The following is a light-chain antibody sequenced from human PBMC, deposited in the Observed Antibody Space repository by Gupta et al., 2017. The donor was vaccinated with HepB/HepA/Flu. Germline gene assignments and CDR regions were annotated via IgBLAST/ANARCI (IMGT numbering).Light chain of an antibody. Sequence: DIVMTQSPDSLAVSLGERATINCRSCQSVLHSSKSKNYLAWYQQKPGQPPKLLIYWATTRESGVPDRFSGSGSGTDFTLTISIRQTEDVAVYYCQQDLSARGSSFGQGTKLEIK. CDR2: WAT. CDR1: QSVLHSSKSKNY. V-gene: IGKV4-1*01. J-gene: IGKJ2*03. CDR3: QQDLSARGSS.